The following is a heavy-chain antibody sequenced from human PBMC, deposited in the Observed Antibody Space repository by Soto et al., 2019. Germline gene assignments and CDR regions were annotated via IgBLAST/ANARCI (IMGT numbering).Heavy chain of an antibody. CDR1: GYTFSNYA. J-gene: IGHJ4*02. D-gene: IGHD3-10*01. Sequence: QVQLVQSGAEVKKPGASVKGSCKASGYTFSNYALHWVRQAPGQRLEWMGWINADNGNTKYSQKFQGRVTFTRDTSASTAYMDLSSLRSEDTTVYYCASPSYGSGNYYWGQGTLVTVSS. V-gene: IGHV1-3*01. CDR3: ASPSYGSGNYY. CDR2: INADNGNT.